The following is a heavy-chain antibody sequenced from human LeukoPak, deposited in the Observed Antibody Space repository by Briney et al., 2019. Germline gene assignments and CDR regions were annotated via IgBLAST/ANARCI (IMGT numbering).Heavy chain of an antibody. J-gene: IGHJ4*02. CDR3: AIKPQMTHADY. V-gene: IGHV3-30*04. CDR1: GFTFSSYA. Sequence: GGSLRLSCGASGFTFSSYAMHWVRQAPGKGLEWVAVISYDGSNKYYADSVKGRFTISRDNSKNTLYLQMNSLRPEDTAVYYCAIKPQMTHADYWGQGTLVTVSS. CDR2: ISYDGSNK. D-gene: IGHD2-21*02.